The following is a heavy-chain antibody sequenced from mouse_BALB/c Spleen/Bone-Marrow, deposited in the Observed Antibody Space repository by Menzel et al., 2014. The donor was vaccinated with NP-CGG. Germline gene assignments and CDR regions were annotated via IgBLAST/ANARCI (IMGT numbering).Heavy chain of an antibody. V-gene: IGHV1S137*01. Sequence: LQESGAELVRPGVSVKISCKGSGYTFTDYATHWVKQSHAKSLEWIGVISTYYGDASYNQKFKGKATMTVDKSSSTAYMELARLTSEDSAIYYCARESIYYYGSTLDYWGQGTTLTVSS. CDR1: GYTFTDYA. CDR3: ARESIYYYGSTLDY. D-gene: IGHD1-1*01. J-gene: IGHJ2*01. CDR2: ISTYYGDA.